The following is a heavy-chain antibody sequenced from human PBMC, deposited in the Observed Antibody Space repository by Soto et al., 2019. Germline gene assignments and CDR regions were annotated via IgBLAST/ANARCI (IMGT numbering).Heavy chain of an antibody. V-gene: IGHV4-4*02. CDR2: IYHSGST. CDR1: GGSITRPNW. CDR3: ATAAQLVKNWLDP. D-gene: IGHD6-13*01. Sequence: SETLSLTCAVSGGSITRPNWWTWVRQPPGKGLEWIGEIYHSGSTNYNPSLKNRVTISVDKSKNLFSLNLTSVTAADTAIYYCATAAQLVKNWLDPWGQGTLVTVSS. J-gene: IGHJ5*02.